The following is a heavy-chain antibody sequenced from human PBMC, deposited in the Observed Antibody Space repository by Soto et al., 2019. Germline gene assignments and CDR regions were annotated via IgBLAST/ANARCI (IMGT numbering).Heavy chain of an antibody. D-gene: IGHD2-21*02. CDR3: ASNRCGGDCYHALYYFDY. CDR1: GGTFSSYA. CDR2: IIPIFGTA. J-gene: IGHJ4*02. V-gene: IGHV1-69*06. Sequence: QVQLVQSGAEVKKPGSSVKVSCKASGGTFSSYAISWVRQAPGQGLEWMGGIIPIFGTANYAQKFQGRVTITADKSTSTAYMELSSLRSEDTAVYYCASNRCGGDCYHALYYFDYWGQGTLVTVSS.